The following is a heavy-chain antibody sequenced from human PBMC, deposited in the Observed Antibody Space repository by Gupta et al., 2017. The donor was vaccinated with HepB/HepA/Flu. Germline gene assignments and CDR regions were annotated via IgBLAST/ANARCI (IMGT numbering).Heavy chain of an antibody. CDR1: GGSISSSSYY. V-gene: IGHV4-39*01. CDR2: IYYSGST. CDR3: ARQVAQLRIYYDFWSGYYTGNWFDP. D-gene: IGHD3-3*01. J-gene: IGHJ5*02. Sequence: QLQLQESGPGLVKPSETLSLTCTVSGGSISSSSYYWGWIRQPPGKGLEWIGSIYYSGSTYYNPSLKSRVTISVDTSKNQFSLKLSSVTAADTAVYYCARQVAQLRIYYDFWSGYYTGNWFDPWGQGTLVTVSS.